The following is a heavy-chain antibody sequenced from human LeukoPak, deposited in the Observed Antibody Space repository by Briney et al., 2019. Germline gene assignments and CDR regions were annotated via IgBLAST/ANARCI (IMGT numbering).Heavy chain of an antibody. D-gene: IGHD3-3*01. CDR1: GYTFTGYY. J-gene: IGHJ6*03. CDR2: INSNSGGT. Sequence: ASVKVSCKASGYTFTGYYMHWVRQAPGQGLEWMGWINSNSGGTNYAQKFQGRVTMTRDTSISIAYMELSRLRSDDTAVYYCARDRAVLRFLQWLPQSMDVWGKGTTGTVSS. CDR3: ARDRAVLRFLQWLPQSMDV. V-gene: IGHV1-2*02.